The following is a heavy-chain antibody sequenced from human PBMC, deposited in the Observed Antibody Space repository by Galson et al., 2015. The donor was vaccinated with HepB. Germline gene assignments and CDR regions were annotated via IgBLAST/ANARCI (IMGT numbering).Heavy chain of an antibody. CDR3: ARDNGDYPFDY. CDR2: IYSGGST. Sequence: SLRLSCAASGFTVSSNYMSWVRQAPGKGLVWVSVIYSGGSTYYADSVKGRFTISRHNSKNTLYLQMNSLRAEDTAVYYCARDNGDYPFDYWGQGTLVTVSS. CDR1: GFTVSSNY. D-gene: IGHD4-17*01. J-gene: IGHJ4*02. V-gene: IGHV3-53*04.